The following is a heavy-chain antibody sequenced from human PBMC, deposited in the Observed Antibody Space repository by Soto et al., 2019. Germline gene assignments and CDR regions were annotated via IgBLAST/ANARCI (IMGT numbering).Heavy chain of an antibody. CDR1: GGSFSDYT. V-gene: IGHV4-34*01. CDR3: ARGMVRGVNWFDP. Sequence: QVHLQQWGAGLLMPSETLSLTCAVYGGSFSDYTWNWIRQPPGKGLEWIGEINHSGSTDYNPSLKRRVTISVDTSKNQLALKVTSVTAADTAVYYCARGMVRGVNWFDPWGQGTLVTVSS. D-gene: IGHD3-10*01. CDR2: INHSGST. J-gene: IGHJ5*02.